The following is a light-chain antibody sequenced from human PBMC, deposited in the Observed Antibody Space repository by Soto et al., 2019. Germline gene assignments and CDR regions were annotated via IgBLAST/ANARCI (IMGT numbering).Light chain of an antibody. CDR3: ATWDDTLSGPV. CDR1: TSNIGNNY. CDR2: RND. J-gene: IGLJ2*01. Sequence: QSVLTQPPSASETPGQMVTISCYGSTSNIGNNYVYWYQQLHGAAPRLLIYRNDKRPTGVPDRFSGSKAGTSASLAISGLRSEDEADYHCATWDDTLSGPVFGGGTKVTVL. V-gene: IGLV1-47*01.